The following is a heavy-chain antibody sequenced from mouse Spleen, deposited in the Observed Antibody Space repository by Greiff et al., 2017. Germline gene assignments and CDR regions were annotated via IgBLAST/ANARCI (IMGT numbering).Heavy chain of an antibody. D-gene: IGHD4-1*01. J-gene: IGHJ2*01. Sequence: VQLQQPGAELVKPGASVKLSCKASGYTFTSYWMHWVKQRPGQGLEWIGMIHPNSGSTNYNEKFKSKATLTVDKPSSTAYMQLSSLTSEDSAVYYCARSAGILFDYWGQGTTLTVSS. CDR2: IHPNSGST. CDR1: GYTFTSYW. CDR3: ARSAGILFDY. V-gene: IGHV1-64*01.